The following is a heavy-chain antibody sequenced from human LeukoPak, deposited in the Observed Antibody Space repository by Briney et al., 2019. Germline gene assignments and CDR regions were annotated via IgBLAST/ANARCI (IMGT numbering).Heavy chain of an antibody. CDR2: IYYSVRT. D-gene: IGHD5-24*01. CDR1: GASISSHY. V-gene: IGHV4-59*11. J-gene: IGHJ6*03. Sequence: SETLSLTCSVSGASISSHYWSWIRQPPGKGLEWIGYIYYSVRTNYNPSLKSRVTISVDMPNNQFSLKMSSVTAADTAVYYCARTGDGYNYYNHYYMDVWGKGTTVTVTS. CDR3: ARTGDGYNYYNHYYMDV.